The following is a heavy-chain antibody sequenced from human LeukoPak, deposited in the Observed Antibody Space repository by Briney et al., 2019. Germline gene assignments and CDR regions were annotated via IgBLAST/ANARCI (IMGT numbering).Heavy chain of an antibody. D-gene: IGHD4/OR15-4a*01. J-gene: IGHJ4*02. Sequence: GGSLRLSCAAYGFTFSSYVMSWVRQAPGKGLEWVSAISGSGGSTYYADSVKGRFTVSRDNSKNTLYLQMNSLRAEDTAVYYCAKDAKYVFFDYWGQGTLVTVSS. CDR3: AKDAKYVFFDY. CDR2: ISGSGGST. CDR1: GFTFSSYV. V-gene: IGHV3-23*01.